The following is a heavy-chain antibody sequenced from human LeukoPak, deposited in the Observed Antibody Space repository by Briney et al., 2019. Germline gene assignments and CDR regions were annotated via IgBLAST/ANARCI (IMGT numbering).Heavy chain of an antibody. Sequence: ASVKVSCKASGYTFTGYYMHWVRQAPGQGLEWMGWINPNSGGTNYAQKFQGRVTMTRDTSISTAYMELSRLRSDDTAVYYCAKGYCSNGVCYTGVRQFDPWGQGTLVTVSS. J-gene: IGHJ5*02. CDR3: AKGYCSNGVCYTGVRQFDP. D-gene: IGHD2-8*01. V-gene: IGHV1-2*02. CDR2: INPNSGGT. CDR1: GYTFTGYY.